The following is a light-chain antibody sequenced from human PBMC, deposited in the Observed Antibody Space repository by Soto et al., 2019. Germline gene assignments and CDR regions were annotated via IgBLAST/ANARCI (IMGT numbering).Light chain of an antibody. J-gene: IGLJ2*01. CDR2: NNN. CDR3: AAWDDSLDVLI. CDR1: SSNIGSNT. V-gene: IGLV1-44*01. Sequence: QSVLTQPPSASGAPGQRVTVSCSGSSSNIGSNTVNWYQHLPGTAPKLLIYNNNQRPSGVPDRVSGSKPGTSASLAISGLQSEDEADYLCAAWDDSLDVLIFGGGTKLTV.